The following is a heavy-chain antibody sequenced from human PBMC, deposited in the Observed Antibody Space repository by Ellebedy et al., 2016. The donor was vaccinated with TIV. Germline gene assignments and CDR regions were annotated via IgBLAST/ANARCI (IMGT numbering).Heavy chain of an antibody. CDR3: ARDYCSSTSCYRIGYYFDY. CDR1: GFTFSSYA. J-gene: IGHJ4*02. CDR2: ISYDGSNK. V-gene: IGHV3-30-3*01. Sequence: GGSLRLXXAASGFTFSSYAMHWVRQAPGKGLEWVAVISYDGSNKYYADSVKGRFTISRDNSKNTLYLQMNSLRAEDTAVYYCARDYCSSTSCYRIGYYFDYWGQGTLVTVSS. D-gene: IGHD2-2*01.